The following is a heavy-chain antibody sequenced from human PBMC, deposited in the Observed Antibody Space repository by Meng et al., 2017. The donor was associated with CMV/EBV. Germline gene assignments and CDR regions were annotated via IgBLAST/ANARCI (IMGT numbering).Heavy chain of an antibody. CDR1: GFNFETYA. CDR3: AKGPGYQAAKFYFDY. Sequence: SLKISCTGSGFNFETYAMHWVRQAPGKGLEWVSSISWNSGNVGYVDSVEGRFTISRDNAKKSVYLQMNSLRPEDTALYYCAKGPGYQAAKFYFDYWGQGTLVTVSS. J-gene: IGHJ4*02. CDR2: ISWNSGNV. D-gene: IGHD6-25*01. V-gene: IGHV3-9*01.